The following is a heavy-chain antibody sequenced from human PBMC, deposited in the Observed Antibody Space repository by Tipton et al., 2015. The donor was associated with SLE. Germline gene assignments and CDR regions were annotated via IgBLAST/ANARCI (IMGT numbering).Heavy chain of an antibody. CDR1: GDSINSGSYY. J-gene: IGHJ4*02. V-gene: IGHV4-61*02. Sequence: TLSLTCTVSGDSINSGSYYWSWIRQPAGKGLEWIGRIYTSGSTNYNPSLKSRVTISVDTSKNQFSLKLSSVTAADTAVYYCARERLYSSSWFSDWGQGTLVTVSS. D-gene: IGHD6-13*01. CDR3: ARERLYSSSWFSD. CDR2: IYTSGST.